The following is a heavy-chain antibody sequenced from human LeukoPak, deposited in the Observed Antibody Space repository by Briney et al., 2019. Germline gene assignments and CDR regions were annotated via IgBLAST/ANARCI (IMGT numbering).Heavy chain of an antibody. D-gene: IGHD3-3*01. CDR2: IYSGGST. J-gene: IGHJ4*02. Sequence: GGSLRLSCAASGFTVSSNYMSWVRQAPGKGLEWVSVIYSGGSTYYTDSVKGRFTISRDNSKNTLYIQMNSLRAEDTAVYYCAGGSGVVIPFDYWGQGTLVTVSS. CDR3: AGGSGVVIPFDY. V-gene: IGHV3-53*01. CDR1: GFTVSSNY.